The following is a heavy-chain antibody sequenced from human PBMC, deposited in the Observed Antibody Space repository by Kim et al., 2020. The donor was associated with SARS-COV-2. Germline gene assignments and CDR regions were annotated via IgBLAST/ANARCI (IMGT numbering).Heavy chain of an antibody. Sequence: SETLSLTCTVSGGSIRNSTYYWGWIRQPPGKGLEWIGSISSGGTTFYTPSLKSRVTISIDLSKNQFSLKLSSMTAADTAVYYCARGSRKPLINNDSWGQGTLVTVSS. V-gene: IGHV4-39*07. CDR1: GGSIRNSTYY. CDR2: ISSGGTT. D-gene: IGHD3-10*01. J-gene: IGHJ4*02. CDR3: ARGSRKPLINNDS.